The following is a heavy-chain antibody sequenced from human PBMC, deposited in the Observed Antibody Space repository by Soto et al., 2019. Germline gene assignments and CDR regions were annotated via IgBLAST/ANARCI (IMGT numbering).Heavy chain of an antibody. CDR3: AKAVAGTWEFDY. D-gene: IGHD6-19*01. CDR1: GFRFSSYA. J-gene: IGHJ4*02. V-gene: IGHV3-23*01. CDR2: SSAGGAST. Sequence: EVQLLESGGGLVRPGGSLRLSCTASGFRFSSYAVNWVRQAPGKGVEWGSSSSAGGASTYYADSVYGRFTISRDDSKNTLFLQMNTLRAADTAVYYCAKAVAGTWEFDYWGQGTLVTVSS.